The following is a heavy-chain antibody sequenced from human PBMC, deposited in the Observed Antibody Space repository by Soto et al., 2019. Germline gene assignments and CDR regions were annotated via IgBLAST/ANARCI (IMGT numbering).Heavy chain of an antibody. CDR3: AKAPSPCSGGTCYVDC. J-gene: IGHJ4*02. CDR1: GFTFSSYG. V-gene: IGHV3-30*18. CDR2: ISYDGSNK. Sequence: RSLRLSCAASGFTFSSYGMHWVRQAPGKGLEWVAVISYDGSNKYYADSVKGRFTISRDNSKNTLYLQMNSLRAEDTAVYYCAKAPSPCSGGTCYVDCWGQGTLFTVSA. D-gene: IGHD2-15*01.